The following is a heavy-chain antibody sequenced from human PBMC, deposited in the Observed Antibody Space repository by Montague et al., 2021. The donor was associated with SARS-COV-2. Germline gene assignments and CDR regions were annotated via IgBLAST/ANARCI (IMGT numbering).Heavy chain of an antibody. CDR3: ARGVRQLGVRYYYYYIDV. V-gene: IGHV4-34*01. Sequence: SETLSLTCAVYGGSFSGYHWTWIRQPPGKGLEWIGEINHSGSTNYNPSLKSRVTISMDTSKNQFSLKLSSVTAADTAVYYCARGVRQLGVRYYYYYIDVWDKGTTVTVSS. D-gene: IGHD6-6*01. CDR2: INHSGST. J-gene: IGHJ6*03. CDR1: GGSFSGYH.